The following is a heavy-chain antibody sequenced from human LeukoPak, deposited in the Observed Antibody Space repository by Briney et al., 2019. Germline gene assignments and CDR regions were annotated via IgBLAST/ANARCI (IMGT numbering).Heavy chain of an antibody. D-gene: IGHD6-19*01. CDR1: GYTFTSYY. Sequence: EASVKVSCKASGYTFTSYYMHWVRQAPGQGLEWMGIIHLSDGTTSYAQKFQGRVTMTRDTSTSTVYMELTSLRSEDTAMYYCARSASGWHYFDYWGQGTLVTVSS. CDR2: IHLSDGTT. V-gene: IGHV1-46*01. CDR3: ARSASGWHYFDY. J-gene: IGHJ4*02.